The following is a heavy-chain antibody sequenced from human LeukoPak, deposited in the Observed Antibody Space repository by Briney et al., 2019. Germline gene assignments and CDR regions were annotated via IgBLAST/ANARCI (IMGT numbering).Heavy chain of an antibody. J-gene: IGHJ3*02. D-gene: IGHD2-15*01. V-gene: IGHV3-48*03. Sequence: GGSLRLSCAASGFTFSNYEMNWVRQAPGKGLEWVSYISISGSTIYYADSVKGRFTISRDNSKNTLYLQMGSLRAEDMAVYYCARGLLGYCSGGSCNDAFDIWGQGTMVTVSS. CDR1: GFTFSNYE. CDR2: ISISGSTI. CDR3: ARGLLGYCSGGSCNDAFDI.